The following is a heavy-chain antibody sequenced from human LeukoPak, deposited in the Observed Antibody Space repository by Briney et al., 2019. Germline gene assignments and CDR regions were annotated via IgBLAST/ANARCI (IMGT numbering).Heavy chain of an antibody. CDR2: ISYDGSNK. V-gene: IGHV3-30*18. J-gene: IGHJ6*04. CDR1: GFTFSSYG. CDR3: AKDLGYCSSTSCYAPDIYYYYGMDV. D-gene: IGHD2-2*01. Sequence: GGSLRLSCAASGFTFSSYGMHWVRQAPGKGLERVAVISYDGSNKYYADSVKGRFTISRDNSKNTLYLQMNSLRAEDTAVYYCAKDLGYCSSTSCYAPDIYYYYGMDVWGKGTTVTVSS.